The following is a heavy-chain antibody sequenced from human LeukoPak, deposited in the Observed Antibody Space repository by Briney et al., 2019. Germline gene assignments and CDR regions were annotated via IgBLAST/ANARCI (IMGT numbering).Heavy chain of an antibody. Sequence: PSETLSLTCTVSGGSISSYYWSWIRQSPGKGLEWIGYIYDSVNTNYNPSLESRVTISVDTSKKQFSLKLTSVTAADTAVYYCARVRRCYVDYWGQGTLVTVSS. J-gene: IGHJ4*02. CDR3: ARVRRCYVDY. V-gene: IGHV4-59*01. D-gene: IGHD3-16*01. CDR2: IYDSVNT. CDR1: GGSISSYY.